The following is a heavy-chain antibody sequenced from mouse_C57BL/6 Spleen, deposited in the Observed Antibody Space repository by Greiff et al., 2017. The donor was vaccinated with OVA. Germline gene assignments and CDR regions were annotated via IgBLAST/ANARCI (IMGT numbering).Heavy chain of an antibody. D-gene: IGHD1-1*01. CDR1: GYTFTSYW. Sequence: QVQLQQPGAELVKPGASVKLSCKASGYTFTSYWMQWVKQRPGQGLEWIGEIDPSDSYTNYNQKFKGKATLTVDTSSSTAYMQLISLTSEDSAVYYCARDGSLDYWGQGTTLTVSS. V-gene: IGHV1-50*01. CDR3: ARDGSLDY. J-gene: IGHJ2*01. CDR2: IDPSDSYT.